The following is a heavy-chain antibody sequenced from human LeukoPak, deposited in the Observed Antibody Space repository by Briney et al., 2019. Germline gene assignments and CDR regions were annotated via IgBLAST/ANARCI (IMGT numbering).Heavy chain of an antibody. CDR2: IYYSGST. CDR1: GGSISSYY. V-gene: IGHV4-59*08. Sequence: SETLSLTCTVSGGSISSYYWSWIRQPPGKGLEWIGYIYYSGSTNYNPSLKSRVTISVDTSKNQFSLKLSSVTAADTAVYYCARQGYSSSWYRSPTNYYYYYYMDVWGKGTTVTASS. D-gene: IGHD6-13*01. J-gene: IGHJ6*03. CDR3: ARQGYSSSWYRSPTNYYYYYYMDV.